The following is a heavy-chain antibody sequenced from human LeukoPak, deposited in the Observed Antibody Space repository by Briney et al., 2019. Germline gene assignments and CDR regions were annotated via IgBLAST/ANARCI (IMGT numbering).Heavy chain of an antibody. CDR1: GGTFSSYA. CDR2: IIPILGIA. D-gene: IGHD6-13*01. CDR3: ARSTSSKQQLVFDY. J-gene: IGHJ4*02. V-gene: IGHV1-69*04. Sequence: SVTVSCKASGGTFSSYAISWVRQAPGQGLEWMGRIIPILGIANYAQKFQGRVTITADKSTSTAYMELSSLRSEDTAVYYCARSTSSKQQLVFDYWGQGTLVTVSS.